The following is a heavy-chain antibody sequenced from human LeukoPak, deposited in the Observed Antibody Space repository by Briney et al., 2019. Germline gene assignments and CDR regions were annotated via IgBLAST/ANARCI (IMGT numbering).Heavy chain of an antibody. D-gene: IGHD3-10*01. V-gene: IGHV3-23*01. CDR2: ISGSGGST. J-gene: IGHJ4*02. CDR3: AKDEALLWFGESDF. Sequence: GGSLRLSCAGSGFTFSSYAMSWVRQAPGKGLEWVSGISGSGGSTHYADSVKGRCTISRDNSKNTLYLQMKSLRAEDTAVYYCAKDEALLWFGESDFWGQGSLVTVSS. CDR1: GFTFSSYA.